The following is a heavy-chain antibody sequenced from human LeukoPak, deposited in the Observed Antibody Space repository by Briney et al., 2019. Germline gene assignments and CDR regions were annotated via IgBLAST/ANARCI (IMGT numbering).Heavy chain of an antibody. CDR3: ARDYGLHSSGYGPFDL. V-gene: IGHV1-2*02. Sequence: ASVKVSCKSSGYTFTGYYLHWVRQAPGHGLEWMGWIYPDNGGTNYLEKFQGRVTMTRDTSISTAYMELKRLTSDDTAVYYCARDYGLHSSGYGPFDLWGRGTLVTVSS. CDR1: GYTFTGYY. CDR2: IYPDNGGT. J-gene: IGHJ2*01. D-gene: IGHD3-22*01.